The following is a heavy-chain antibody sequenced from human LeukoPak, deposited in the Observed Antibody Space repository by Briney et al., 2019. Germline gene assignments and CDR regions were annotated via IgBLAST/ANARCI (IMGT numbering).Heavy chain of an antibody. D-gene: IGHD5-18*01. Sequence: SETVSLPRTVSGGSISSGRYYWRWIRQPAGKGLEWIGRIHTSGTTNYNPSLKSRVTISLDTSKNQFSLKLSSVTAADTAVYYCARDGRLWLLGYWGQGTLVTVSS. CDR3: ARDGRLWLLGY. CDR1: GGSISSGRYY. CDR2: IHTSGTT. J-gene: IGHJ4*02. V-gene: IGHV4-61*02.